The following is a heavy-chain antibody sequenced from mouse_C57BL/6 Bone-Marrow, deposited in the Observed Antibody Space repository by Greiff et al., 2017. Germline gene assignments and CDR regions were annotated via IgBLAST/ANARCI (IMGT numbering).Heavy chain of an antibody. Sequence: EVQLQQSGPVLVKPGASVKMSCKASGYTFTDYYMNWVKQSHGKSLEWIGVINPYNGGTSYNQKFKGKATLTVDKSSSTAYMELNSLTSEDSAVYYCARWGGVMDYWGQGTSVTVSS. J-gene: IGHJ4*01. CDR3: ARWGGVMDY. CDR2: INPYNGGT. CDR1: GYTFTDYY. V-gene: IGHV1-19*01.